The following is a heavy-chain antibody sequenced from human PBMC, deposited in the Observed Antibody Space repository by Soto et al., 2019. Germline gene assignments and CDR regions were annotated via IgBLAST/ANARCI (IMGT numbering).Heavy chain of an antibody. Sequence: GSLRLSCAASGFTVSSNYMSWVRQAPGKGLEWVSVIYSGGSTYYADSVKGRFTISRDNSKNTLYLQMNSLRAEDTAVYYCARGTSYDILTGYVGYWGQGTLVTVSS. V-gene: IGHV3-66*01. D-gene: IGHD3-9*01. CDR2: IYSGGST. J-gene: IGHJ4*02. CDR3: ARGTSYDILTGYVGY. CDR1: GFTVSSNY.